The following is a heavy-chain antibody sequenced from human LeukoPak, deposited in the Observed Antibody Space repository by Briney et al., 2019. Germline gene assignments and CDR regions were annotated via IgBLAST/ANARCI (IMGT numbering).Heavy chain of an antibody. CDR1: GGTFSSYA. CDR2: TIPIFGTA. D-gene: IGHD2-2*01. CDR3: ARVGYCSSTSCYAGGFDY. J-gene: IGHJ4*02. V-gene: IGHV1-69*06. Sequence: SVKVSCKASGGTFSSYAISWVRQAPGQGLEWMGGTIPIFGTANYAQKFQGRVTITADKSTSTAYMELSSLRSEDTAVYYCARVGYCSSTSCYAGGFDYWGQGTLVTVSS.